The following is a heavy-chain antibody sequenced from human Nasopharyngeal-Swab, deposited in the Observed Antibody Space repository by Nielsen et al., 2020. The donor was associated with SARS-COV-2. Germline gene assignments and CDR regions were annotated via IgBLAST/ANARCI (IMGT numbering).Heavy chain of an antibody. Sequence: GESLKISCAASGYTFSSYAMNWVRQAPGKGLEWVSTSASDDNTFYADSVKGRFTISRDKSKSTVHLQMNSLRAEDTAVYFCAKVRFSMYFFDKDVWGQGTTVTVSS. D-gene: IGHD3-3*01. CDR1: GYTFSSYA. CDR2: SASDDNT. CDR3: AKVRFSMYFFDKDV. V-gene: IGHV3-23*01. J-gene: IGHJ6*02.